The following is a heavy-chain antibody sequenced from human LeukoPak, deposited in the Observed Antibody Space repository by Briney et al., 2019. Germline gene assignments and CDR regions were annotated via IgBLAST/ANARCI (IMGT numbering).Heavy chain of an antibody. CDR1: GFIFSSDW. V-gene: IGHV3-74*01. CDR2: IDTDGRGT. Sequence: PGGSPRLSCVASGFIFSSDWMHWVRQTPGKGLEWVSRIDTDGRGTSYAGSVEGRFTISRDNAKNTVYLQMNSLRVEDTAVYYCVRDRPGDWHYDYWGQGILVTVSS. CDR3: VRDRPGDWHYDY. J-gene: IGHJ4*02. D-gene: IGHD7-27*01.